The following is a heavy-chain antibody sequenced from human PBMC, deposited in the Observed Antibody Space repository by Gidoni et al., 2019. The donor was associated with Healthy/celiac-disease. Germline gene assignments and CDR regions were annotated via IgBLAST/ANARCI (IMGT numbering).Heavy chain of an antibody. CDR1: GFTLSSYS. D-gene: IGHD3-16*01. Sequence: EVQLVESGGGLVKPGGSLRLSCAASGFTLSSYSMNWVRQAPGKGLEWVSSISSSSSYIYYADSVKGRFTISRDNAKNSLYLQMNSLRAEDTAVYYCARDWGLGMDVWGQGTTVTVSS. V-gene: IGHV3-21*01. J-gene: IGHJ6*02. CDR2: ISSSSSYI. CDR3: ARDWGLGMDV.